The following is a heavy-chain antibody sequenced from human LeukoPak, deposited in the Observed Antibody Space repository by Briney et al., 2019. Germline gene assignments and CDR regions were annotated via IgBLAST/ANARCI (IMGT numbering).Heavy chain of an antibody. Sequence: SQTLSLTCAISGDSVSSNSAAWNWIRQSPSRGLEWLGRTYYRSKWYNDYAVSVKSRITTNPDTSKNQFSLQLNSVTPEDTAVYYCARDLPIFGVVYYYYYYMDVWGKGTTVTVSS. V-gene: IGHV6-1*01. J-gene: IGHJ6*03. CDR3: ARDLPIFGVVYYYYYYMDV. CDR1: GDSVSSNSAA. D-gene: IGHD3-3*01. CDR2: TYYRSKWYN.